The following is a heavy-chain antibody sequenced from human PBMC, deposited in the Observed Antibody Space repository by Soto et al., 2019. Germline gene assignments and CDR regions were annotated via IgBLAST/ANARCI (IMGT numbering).Heavy chain of an antibody. D-gene: IGHD2-2*01. CDR3: ARWWDIVFVPAAAYYYYYGMDV. J-gene: IGHJ6*01. V-gene: IGHV1-8*01. Sequence: QVQLVQSGAEVKKPGASVKVSCKASGYTFTSYDINWVRQATGQGLEWMGWMNPNSGNTGYAQKFQGQVTVTRNTSMRTAYMELSSLRSEDTAVYYCARWWDIVFVPAAAYYYYYGMDVWGQGPTVTVSS. CDR1: GYTFTSYD. CDR2: MNPNSGNT.